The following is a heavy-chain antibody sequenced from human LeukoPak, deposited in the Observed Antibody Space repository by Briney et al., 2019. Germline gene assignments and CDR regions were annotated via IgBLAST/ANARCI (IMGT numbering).Heavy chain of an antibody. J-gene: IGHJ5*02. V-gene: IGHV4-4*07. CDR2: IYTSGST. CDR3: ASGAYYYGSGTGWFDP. Sequence: SETLSLTCTVSGGSISSYYWSWIRQPAGKGLEWIGRIYTSGSTNYNPSLKSRVTMSVDTSKNQFSLKLSSVTAADTAVYYCASGAYYYGSGTGWFDPWGQGTLVTVSS. CDR1: GGSISSYY. D-gene: IGHD3-10*01.